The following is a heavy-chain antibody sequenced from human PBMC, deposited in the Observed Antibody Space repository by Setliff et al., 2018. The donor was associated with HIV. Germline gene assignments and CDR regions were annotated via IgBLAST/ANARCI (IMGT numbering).Heavy chain of an antibody. J-gene: IGHJ3*02. CDR2: FSGSGGRT. V-gene: IGHV3-23*01. CDR1: GFTFTNYG. Sequence: GGSLRLSCAASGFTFTNYGMSWVRQAPGKGLEWVSLFSGSGGRTFYAGSVRGRFIISRDSSKNTLYLQMNGLRAEDTAIYYCAKHRSGGDYTSGVFDIWGQGTMVTVSS. CDR3: AKHRSGGDYTSGVFDI. D-gene: IGHD4-17*01.